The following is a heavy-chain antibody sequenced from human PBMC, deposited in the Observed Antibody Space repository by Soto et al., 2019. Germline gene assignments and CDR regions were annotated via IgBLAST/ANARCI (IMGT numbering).Heavy chain of an antibody. CDR1: GYTFTGYY. CDR3: ARDIRNRSGWAARNCLDY. D-gene: IGHD6-19*01. Sequence: ASVKVSCKASGYTFTGYYMHWVRQAPGQGLEWMGWINPNSGGTNYAQKFQGWVTMTRDTSISTAYMELSRLRSDDTAVYYCARDIRNRSGWAARNCLDYWGQGNLVTVSS. V-gene: IGHV1-2*04. J-gene: IGHJ4*02. CDR2: INPNSGGT.